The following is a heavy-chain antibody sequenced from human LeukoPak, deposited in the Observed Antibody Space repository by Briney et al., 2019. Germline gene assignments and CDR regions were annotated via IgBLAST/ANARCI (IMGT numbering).Heavy chain of an antibody. Sequence: GGSLRLSCAASGFTFSSYSMNWVRQAPGKGLEWVSSISSSSSYIYYADSVKGRFTISRDNAKNSLYLQMNSLRAEDTAVYYCARSVLLWSGELGSVDVWGKGTTVTVSS. CDR2: ISSSSSYI. J-gene: IGHJ6*04. CDR1: GFTFSSYS. D-gene: IGHD3-10*01. V-gene: IGHV3-21*01. CDR3: ARSVLLWSGELGSVDV.